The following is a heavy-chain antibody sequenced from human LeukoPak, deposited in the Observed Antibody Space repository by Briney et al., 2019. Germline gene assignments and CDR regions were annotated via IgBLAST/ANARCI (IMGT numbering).Heavy chain of an antibody. CDR1: GCTFTNYA. J-gene: IGHJ4*02. CDR2: ISGSGGNT. V-gene: IGHV3-23*01. Sequence: GGSLRLSCAASGCTFTNYAMSWVRQAAGKGLEWVSGISGSGGNTYYADSVKSRFTITRDNFKNILFPQMNSLRADDTAVHYGAKDRTAVPAASNYWGQGPLVTVSS. D-gene: IGHD2-2*01. CDR3: AKDRTAVPAASNY.